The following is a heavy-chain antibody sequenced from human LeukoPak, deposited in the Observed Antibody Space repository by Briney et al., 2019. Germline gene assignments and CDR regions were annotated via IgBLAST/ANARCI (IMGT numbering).Heavy chain of an antibody. CDR2: IYHSGST. D-gene: IGHD3-10*01. Sequence: SETLSLTCAVSGGSISSGGYSWSWIRQPPGKGLEWIGYIYHSGSTYYNPSPKSRVTISVDRSENQFSLKLSSVTAADTAVYYCARMGYYYAFDIWGQGTMVTVSS. CDR1: GGSISSGGYS. J-gene: IGHJ3*02. V-gene: IGHV4-30-2*01. CDR3: ARMGYYYAFDI.